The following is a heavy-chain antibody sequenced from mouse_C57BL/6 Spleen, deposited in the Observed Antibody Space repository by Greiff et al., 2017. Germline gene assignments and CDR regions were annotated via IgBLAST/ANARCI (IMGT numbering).Heavy chain of an antibody. D-gene: IGHD2-4*01. CDR1: GYAFSSSW. J-gene: IGHJ2*01. CDR3: ARNGDYDYDKGYYFDY. Sequence: QVQLKQSGPELVKPGASVKISCKASGYAFSSSWMNWVKQRPGKGLEWIGRIYPGDGDTNYNGKFKGKATLTAEKSSSTAYMQLSSLTSEDSAVYFCARNGDYDYDKGYYFDYWGQGTTLTVSS. CDR2: IYPGDGDT. V-gene: IGHV1-82*01.